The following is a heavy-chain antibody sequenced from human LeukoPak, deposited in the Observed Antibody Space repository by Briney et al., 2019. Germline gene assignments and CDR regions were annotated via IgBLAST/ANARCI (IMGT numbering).Heavy chain of an antibody. CDR2: LSKSGNT. V-gene: IGHV4-59*01. J-gene: IGHJ4*02. CDR1: GGSISSYY. Sequence: SETLSLTCTVSGGSISSYYWSWIRLPPGKGLEWIGYLSKSGNTNYSPSLKSRVTIFGDTSKNQFSLKLNSVTAADTAVYYCARDYHGDNWYYFDYWGQGTLVALSS. D-gene: IGHD1-1*01. CDR3: ARDYHGDNWYYFDY.